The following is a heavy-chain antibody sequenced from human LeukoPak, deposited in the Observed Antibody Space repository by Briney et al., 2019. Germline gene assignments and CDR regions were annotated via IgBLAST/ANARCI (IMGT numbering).Heavy chain of an antibody. D-gene: IGHD3-3*01. CDR3: ARQPGFDWFDP. CDR1: SGSISSGGYY. V-gene: IGHV4-31*03. J-gene: IGHJ5*02. CDR2: IYYSGST. Sequence: KTSETLSLTCTVSSGSISSGGYYWSWIRQHPGKGLEWIGYIYYSGSTYYNPSLKSRVTISVDTSKNQFSLKLSSVTAADTAVYYCARQPGFDWFDPWGQGTLVTVSS.